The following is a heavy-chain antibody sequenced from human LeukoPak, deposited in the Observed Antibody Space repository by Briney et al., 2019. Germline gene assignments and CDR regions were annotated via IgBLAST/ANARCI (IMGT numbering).Heavy chain of an antibody. CDR2: IYYSGST. CDR3: ARGEVVPAASPAFDI. CDR1: GGSISSGDYY. J-gene: IGHJ3*02. D-gene: IGHD2-2*01. V-gene: IGHV4-31*03. Sequence: SETLSLTCTVSGGSISSGDYYWSWIRQHPGKGLEWIGYIYYSGSTYYNPSLKSRVTISVDTSKNQFSLKLSSVTAAYTAVYYCARGEVVPAASPAFDIWGQGTMVTVSS.